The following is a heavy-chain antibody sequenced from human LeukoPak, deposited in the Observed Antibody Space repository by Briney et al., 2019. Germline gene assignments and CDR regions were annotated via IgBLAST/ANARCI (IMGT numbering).Heavy chain of an antibody. J-gene: IGHJ4*02. Sequence: ASVKVSCKTSGYTFTGFYIHWVRQAPGQGLDWMGWINPHNGETNYAPKFQGRVTITTDMSISTAYMDLSSLTSDDTALYYCARVIVGATTYGYWGQGTQVTVSS. CDR2: INPHNGET. D-gene: IGHD1-26*01. CDR1: GYTFTGFY. CDR3: ARVIVGATTYGY. V-gene: IGHV1-2*02.